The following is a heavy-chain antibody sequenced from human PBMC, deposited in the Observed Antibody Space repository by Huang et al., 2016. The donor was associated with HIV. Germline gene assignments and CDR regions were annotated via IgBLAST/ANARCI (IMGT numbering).Heavy chain of an antibody. Sequence: QLQLQESGPGLVKASEILSLTCIVSGGSISSSNYYWGWVRQPPGKGLEWIGRIYYGGNTFHNPSLKSRVTISVDTSKNQLSLKVRSVTAADTAVYYCARHNIYCSGGGCSSFDYWGQGTLVTVSS. CDR2: IYYGGNT. CDR1: GGSISSSNYY. J-gene: IGHJ4*02. CDR3: ARHNIYCSGGGCSSFDY. V-gene: IGHV4-39*01. D-gene: IGHD2-15*01.